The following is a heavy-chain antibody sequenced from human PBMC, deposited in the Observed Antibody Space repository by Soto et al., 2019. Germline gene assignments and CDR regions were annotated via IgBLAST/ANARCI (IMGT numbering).Heavy chain of an antibody. CDR1: GYTVTGYY. CDR2: INPNSGGS. CDR3: ASAVPVPAAILVD. D-gene: IGHD2-2*01. V-gene: IGHV1-2*04. J-gene: IGHJ4*02. Sequence: QVQLVQSGAEVKKPGASVKVSCKASGYTVTGYYMHWVRQAPGQGQEWRGWINPNSGGSNYAQKFQGWVTVTRDPYISTANMELSRLRSDDRAVYYCASAVPVPAAILVDWGQGTLVTVSS.